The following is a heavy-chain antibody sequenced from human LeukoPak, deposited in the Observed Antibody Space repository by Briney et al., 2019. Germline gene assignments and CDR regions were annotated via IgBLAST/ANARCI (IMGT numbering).Heavy chain of an antibody. D-gene: IGHD1-26*01. V-gene: IGHV4-59*08. CDR2: FYNSGST. Sequence: SETLSLTCTVSGGSISTYYWSWIRQPPGKGLEWIGYFYNSGSTNYNPSLKSRVTISVDTSRNQFSLKLTSVTAADTAVYCCARHGGSYSFDSWGQGTLVTVSS. CDR1: GGSISTYY. CDR3: ARHGGSYSFDS. J-gene: IGHJ4*02.